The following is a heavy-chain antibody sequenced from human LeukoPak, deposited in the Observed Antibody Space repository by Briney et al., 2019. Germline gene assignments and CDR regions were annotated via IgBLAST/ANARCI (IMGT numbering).Heavy chain of an antibody. CDR3: ARDRLRIAAAATY. V-gene: IGHV3-7*01. J-gene: IGHJ4*02. D-gene: IGHD6-13*01. CDR1: GFTFSSYW. Sequence: GGSLRLSCAASGFTFSSYWMSWFRQAPGKGLEWVANIKQDGSEKYYVDSVKGRFTISRDNAKNSLYLQMNSLRAEDTAVYYCARDRLRIAAAATYWGQGTLVTVSS. CDR2: IKQDGSEK.